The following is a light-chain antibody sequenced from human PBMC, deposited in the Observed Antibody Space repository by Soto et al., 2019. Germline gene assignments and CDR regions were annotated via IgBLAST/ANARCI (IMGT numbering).Light chain of an antibody. CDR1: SSDVGNYNY. Sequence: QSALTQPASVSGSPGQSLTISCTGTSSDVGNYNYVSWYQQHTDKAPELVIYDVSSRPSGVSNRFSGAKSGNTATLTISGLQPEDEADYYCSSYTSSSTLVVFGGGTPLTVL. CDR2: DVS. V-gene: IGLV2-14*03. J-gene: IGLJ2*01. CDR3: SSYTSSSTLVV.